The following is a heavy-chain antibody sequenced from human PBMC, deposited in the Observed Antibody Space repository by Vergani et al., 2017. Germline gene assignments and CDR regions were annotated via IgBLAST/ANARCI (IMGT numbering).Heavy chain of an antibody. CDR1: GYIFSNFW. J-gene: IGHJ3*01. CDR3: ASGGHGSENGGSLQL. CDR2: IYPGDSEV. D-gene: IGHD3-10*01. Sequence: EKQLVQSGSETKKPGESLKISCQAFGYIFSNFWIVWVRQRPGRGLEWMGIIYPGDSEVKSNPTFRGQVIFSVDTSVNTAYLQWRSLQASDTATYVCASGGHGSENGGSLQLWGQGTNITVSS. V-gene: IGHV5-51*01.